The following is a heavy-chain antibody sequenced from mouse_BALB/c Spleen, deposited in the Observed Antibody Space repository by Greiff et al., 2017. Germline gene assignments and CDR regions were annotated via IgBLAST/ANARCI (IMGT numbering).Heavy chain of an antibody. CDR3: ARVGKLWSDYAMDY. Sequence: VKLVESGPGLVAPSQSLSITCTVSGFSLTSYGVHWVRQPPGKGLEWLGVIWAGGSTNYNSALMSRLSISKDNSKSQVFLKMNSLQTDDTAMYYCARVGKLWSDYAMDYWGQGTSVTVSS. CDR2: IWAGGST. D-gene: IGHD1-1*02. V-gene: IGHV2-9*02. CDR1: GFSLTSYG. J-gene: IGHJ4*01.